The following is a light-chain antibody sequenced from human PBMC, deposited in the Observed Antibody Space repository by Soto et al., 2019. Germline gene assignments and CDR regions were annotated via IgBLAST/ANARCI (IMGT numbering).Light chain of an antibody. CDR1: QTVNTY. Sequence: DIQMTQSPSSLSASIGDRVTITCRASQTVNTYLHWYQQKPGKAPKHLIYAASNLQSGVPSRFSGSGSGTNFTLSLNSLQPEDFATYYCQQGYSNPWTFGQGTKVEIK. CDR2: AAS. J-gene: IGKJ1*01. V-gene: IGKV1-39*01. CDR3: QQGYSNPWT.